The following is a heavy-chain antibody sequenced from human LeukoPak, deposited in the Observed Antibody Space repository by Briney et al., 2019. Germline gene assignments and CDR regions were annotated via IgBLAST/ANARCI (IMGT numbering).Heavy chain of an antibody. D-gene: IGHD3-16*01. Sequence: PXXXXXGVGYIYYSGSTYDNPSLKSRVIISLDTSKNQFSLKLTSVTAADTAVYYCARESLGGHYFDYWGQGILVTVSS. V-gene: IGHV4-30-4*01. CDR3: ARESLGGHYFDY. J-gene: IGHJ4*02. CDR2: IYYSGST.